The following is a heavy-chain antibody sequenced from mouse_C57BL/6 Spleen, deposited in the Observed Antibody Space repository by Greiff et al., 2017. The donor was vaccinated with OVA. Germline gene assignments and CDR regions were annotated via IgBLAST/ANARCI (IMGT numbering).Heavy chain of an antibody. CDR2: IHPNSGST. J-gene: IGHJ4*01. D-gene: IGHD1-1*01. CDR1: GYTFTSYW. V-gene: IGHV1-64*01. Sequence: VQLQQPGAELVKPGASVKLSCKASGYTFTSYWMHWVKQRPGQGLEWIGMIHPNSGSTNYNEKLKSKATLTVDKSSSTAYMQLSSLTSEDSAVDYCAPTSFYAMDYWGQGTSVTVSS. CDR3: APTSFYAMDY.